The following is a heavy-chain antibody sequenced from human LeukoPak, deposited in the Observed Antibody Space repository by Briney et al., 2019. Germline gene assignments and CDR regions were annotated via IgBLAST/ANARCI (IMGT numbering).Heavy chain of an antibody. CDR2: IIPIFGTA. Sequence: SVKVSCKASGGTLSSYAISWVRQAPRQGLEWMGGIIPIFGTANYAQKFQGRVTITADKSTSTAYMELSSLRSEDTAVYYCAREKDIVVVPAARGGFDYWGQGTLVTVSS. J-gene: IGHJ4*02. D-gene: IGHD2-2*01. CDR1: GGTLSSYA. CDR3: AREKDIVVVPAARGGFDY. V-gene: IGHV1-69*06.